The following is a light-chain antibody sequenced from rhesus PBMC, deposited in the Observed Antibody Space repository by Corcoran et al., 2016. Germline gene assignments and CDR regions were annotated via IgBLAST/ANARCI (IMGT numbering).Light chain of an antibody. CDR3: MQGIEFPPT. J-gene: IGKJ1*01. Sequence: DIVMTQTPLSLPVTPGEPASISCRSSQSLLDTEDGNTYLDWYLQKPGQSSQFLFYEVSNRASGVPERFSGSGSDTVFTLKISRVEAEDVGVYYCMQGIEFPPTFGQGTKVEIK. CDR2: EVS. CDR1: QSLLDTEDGNTY. V-gene: IGKV2-104*02.